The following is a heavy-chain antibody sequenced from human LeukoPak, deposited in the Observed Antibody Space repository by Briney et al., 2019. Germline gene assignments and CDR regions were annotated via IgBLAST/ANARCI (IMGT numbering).Heavy chain of an antibody. V-gene: IGHV1-69-2*01. CDR3: ATSGRSSLAFDV. J-gene: IGHJ3*01. Sequence: VKVSCKSSGYTFSDYYIHWVRQAPGGGLQWLGRVDPEDAKAVYSENLQGRVTITADSFSDSTYMFLSSLTSEDTAFYYCATSGRSSLAFDVWGQGTVVTVSS. CDR1: GYTFSDYY. CDR2: VDPEDAKA. D-gene: IGHD3-10*01.